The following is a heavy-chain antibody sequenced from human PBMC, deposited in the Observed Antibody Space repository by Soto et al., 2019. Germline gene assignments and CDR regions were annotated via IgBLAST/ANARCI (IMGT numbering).Heavy chain of an antibody. Sequence: GESLKISCKGSGYSFINYWIGWVRQMPGKGLEWMGIIYPGDSDTRYSPSFQGQVTISADKSISTAYLQWSSLKASDTAMYYCASIIHDYGDAFDIWGQGTMVTVSS. J-gene: IGHJ3*02. D-gene: IGHD4-17*01. CDR1: GYSFINYW. V-gene: IGHV5-51*01. CDR3: ASIIHDYGDAFDI. CDR2: IYPGDSDT.